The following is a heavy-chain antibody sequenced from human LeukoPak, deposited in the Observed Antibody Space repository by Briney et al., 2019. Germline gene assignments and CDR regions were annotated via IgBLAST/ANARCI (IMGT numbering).Heavy chain of an antibody. J-gene: IGHJ6*02. Sequence: GGSLRLFCAASGFTFSSYEMNWVRQAPGKGLEWVSYISSSGSTIYYADSVKGRFTISRDNAKNSLYLQMNSLRAEDTAVYYCARDVSSSWYFNYGMDVWGQGTTVTVSS. V-gene: IGHV3-48*03. CDR1: GFTFSSYE. CDR2: ISSSGSTI. D-gene: IGHD6-13*01. CDR3: ARDVSSSWYFNYGMDV.